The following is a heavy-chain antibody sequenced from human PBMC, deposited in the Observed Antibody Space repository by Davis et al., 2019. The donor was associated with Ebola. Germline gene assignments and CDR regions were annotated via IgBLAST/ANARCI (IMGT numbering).Heavy chain of an antibody. J-gene: IGHJ6*02. D-gene: IGHD3-3*01. CDR2: ISYDGSNK. V-gene: IGHV3-30-3*01. CDR3: ARGARVLRFLEWSPRRDYYYGMDV. CDR1: GFTFSSYA. Sequence: GESLKISCAASGFTFSSYAMHWVRQAPGKGLEWVAVISYDGSNKYYADSVKGRFTISRDNSKNTLYLQMNSLRSDDPAVYYCARGARVLRFLEWSPRRDYYYGMDVWGQGTTVTVSS.